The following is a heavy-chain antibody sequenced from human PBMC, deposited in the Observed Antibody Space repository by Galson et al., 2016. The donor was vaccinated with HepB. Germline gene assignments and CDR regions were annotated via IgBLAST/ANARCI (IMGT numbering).Heavy chain of an antibody. J-gene: IGHJ3*02. Sequence: SVKVSCKASGYTFTNYYMHWVRQAPGQGLEWMGIINPSGGITFYAQKFQDRVTMTRDTSTSTVYMELSSLRSEDTAVYYCARGVWDNTAMISLAFDIWGQGTMVTVSS. CDR3: ARGVWDNTAMISLAFDI. V-gene: IGHV1-46*01. CDR1: GYTFTNYY. D-gene: IGHD5-18*01. CDR2: INPSGGIT.